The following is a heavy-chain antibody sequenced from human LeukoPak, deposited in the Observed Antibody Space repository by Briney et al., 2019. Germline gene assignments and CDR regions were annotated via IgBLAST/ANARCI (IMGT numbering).Heavy chain of an antibody. Sequence: PGGSLRLSCAASGFTFSSYAMHWVRQAPGKGLEYVSAISSNGGSTYYANSVKGRFTISRDNSKNTLYLQMGSLRAEDMAVYYCARDRGDCSSTSCSYYFDYWGQGTLVTVSS. CDR1: GFTFSSYA. D-gene: IGHD2-2*01. J-gene: IGHJ4*02. CDR3: ARDRGDCSSTSCSYYFDY. CDR2: ISSNGGST. V-gene: IGHV3-64*01.